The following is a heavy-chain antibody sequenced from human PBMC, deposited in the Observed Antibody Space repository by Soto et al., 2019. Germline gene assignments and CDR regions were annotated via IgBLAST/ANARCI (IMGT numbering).Heavy chain of an antibody. J-gene: IGHJ4*02. CDR1: GFTVSSYY. CDR3: ARDGSSRPTEY. D-gene: IGHD3-10*01. Sequence: EVQLVESGGGLVQPGGSLRLSCAASGFTVSSYYMSWARQAPGKGLEWVSVIYSGGSGTTYYAGSVKGRFTISRDISKTTVYLQMNSLRAEDTAVYYCARDGSSRPTEYWGQGTLVTVSS. V-gene: IGHV3-66*01. CDR2: IYSGGSGTT.